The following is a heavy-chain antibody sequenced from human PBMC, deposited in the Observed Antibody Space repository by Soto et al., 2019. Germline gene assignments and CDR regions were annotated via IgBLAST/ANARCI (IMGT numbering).Heavy chain of an antibody. CDR3: ARQHLHASEFDY. V-gene: IGHV5-51*01. CDR2: IYPGDSDT. CDR1: GSKFTSSW. D-gene: IGHD4-4*01. J-gene: IGHJ4*02. Sequence: EVQLVQSGAEVKKPGESLQISCKGSGSKFTSSWIGWVRQMPGKGLEWMGAIYPGDSDTRYSPSFQGQVSISADKSISTAYLQWSSLKASDTAIYYCARQHLHASEFDYWGQGTLVTVSS.